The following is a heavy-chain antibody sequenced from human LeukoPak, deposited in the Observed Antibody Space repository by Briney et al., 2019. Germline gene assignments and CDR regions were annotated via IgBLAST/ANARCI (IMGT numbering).Heavy chain of an antibody. CDR1: GGSFSGYY. J-gene: IGHJ6*03. D-gene: IGHD1-26*01. CDR2: INHSVST. CDR3: ARDPYSGSYSDYYYYYMDV. V-gene: IGHV4-34*01. Sequence: PSETLSLTCAVYGGSFSGYYWSWIRQPPGKGLEWIGEINHSVSTNYNPSLKSRVTISVDTSKNQFSLKLSSVTAADTAVYYCARDPYSGSYSDYYYYYMDVWGKGTTVTVSS.